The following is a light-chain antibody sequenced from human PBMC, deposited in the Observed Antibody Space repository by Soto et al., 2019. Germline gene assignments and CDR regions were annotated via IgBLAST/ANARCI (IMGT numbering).Light chain of an antibody. CDR2: DVS. CDR1: STDVGGYYY. Sequence: QSALTQPRSVSGSPGQSVTISCTGTSTDVGGYYYVSWYQQEPGKAPKLLIYDVSERPSGVPDRFSGSKSDNTASLTISGLQAEDEGDYYCSSYAGSYTFVVFGGGTKLTVL. CDR3: SSYAGSYTFVV. J-gene: IGLJ2*01. V-gene: IGLV2-11*01.